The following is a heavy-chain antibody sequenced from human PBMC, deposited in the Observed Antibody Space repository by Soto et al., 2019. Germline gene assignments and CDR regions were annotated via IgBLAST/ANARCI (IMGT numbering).Heavy chain of an antibody. CDR3: ARHSYGDDSYYMDV. D-gene: IGHD4-17*01. CDR1: GGSISSYY. CDR2: IYYSGNT. J-gene: IGHJ6*03. V-gene: IGHV4-59*08. Sequence: SETLSLTCTVSGGSISSYYWSWIRQPPGKGLEWIGYIYYSGNTNYNPSLKSRVTISVDTSKNQFSLKLSSVTAADTAVYYCARHSYGDDSYYMDVWGKGTTVTVSS.